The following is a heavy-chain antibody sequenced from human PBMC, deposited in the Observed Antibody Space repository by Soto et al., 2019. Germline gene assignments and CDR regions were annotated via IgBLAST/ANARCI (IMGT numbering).Heavy chain of an antibody. J-gene: IGHJ3*02. V-gene: IGHV4-34*01. Sequence: QVQLQQWGAGLLKPSETLSLTCAVYGGSFSGYYWSWIRQPPGKGLEWIGEINHSGSTNYNPSLKRRVPISVDTAKNQFSLKLSSVTAADTAVYYWARGRFGEGAFDIWGQGTMVTVSS. D-gene: IGHD3-10*01. CDR2: INHSGST. CDR1: GGSFSGYY. CDR3: ARGRFGEGAFDI.